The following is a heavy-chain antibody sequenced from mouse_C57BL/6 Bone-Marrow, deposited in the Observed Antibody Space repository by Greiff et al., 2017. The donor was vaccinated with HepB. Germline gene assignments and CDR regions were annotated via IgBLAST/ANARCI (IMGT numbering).Heavy chain of an antibody. CDR3: AKRVFIYYYGSSYAWFAY. V-gene: IGHV1-7*01. Sequence: VQLQQSGAELAKPGASVKLSCKASGYTFTSYWMHWVKQRPGQGLEWMGYINPSSGYTKYNQKFKDKATLTADKSSSTAYMQLSSLTYEDSAVYYCAKRVFIYYYGSSYAWFAYWGQGTLVTVSA. J-gene: IGHJ3*01. CDR1: GYTFTSYW. CDR2: INPSSGYT. D-gene: IGHD1-1*01.